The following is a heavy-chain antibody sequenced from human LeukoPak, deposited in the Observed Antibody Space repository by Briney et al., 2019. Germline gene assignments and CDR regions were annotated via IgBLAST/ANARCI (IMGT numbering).Heavy chain of an antibody. D-gene: IGHD3-22*01. CDR3: ARDYYYDSSGYYRGPDAFDI. CDR2: ISSSSSYI. J-gene: IGHJ3*02. Sequence: PGGSLRLSCAASGFTFSTYSMNWVRQAPGKGLEWVSSISSSSSYIYYADSVKGRFTISRDNAKNSLYLQMNSLRAEDTAVYYCARDYYYDSSGYYRGPDAFDIWGQGTMVTVSS. V-gene: IGHV3-21*01. CDR1: GFTFSTYS.